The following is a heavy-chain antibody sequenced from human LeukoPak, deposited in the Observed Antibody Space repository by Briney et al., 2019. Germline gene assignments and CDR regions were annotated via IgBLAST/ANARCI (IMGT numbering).Heavy chain of an antibody. V-gene: IGHV4-39*01. J-gene: IGHJ4*02. CDR1: GVSISSSNSS. Sequence: SETLSLTCTVTGVSISSSNSSWGWVRQPPGKGLEWIGSIYYSGNTYYNASLKSQVSISIDTSKNQFSLRLTSVTAADTAVYYCARQTGSGLFILPGGQGTLVTVSS. CDR3: ARQTGSGLFILP. CDR2: IYYSGNT. D-gene: IGHD3/OR15-3a*01.